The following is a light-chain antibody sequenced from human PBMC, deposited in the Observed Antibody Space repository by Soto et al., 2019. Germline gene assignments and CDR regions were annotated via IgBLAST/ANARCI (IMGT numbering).Light chain of an antibody. CDR2: SNN. CDR1: SSNIGSNT. V-gene: IGLV1-44*01. J-gene: IGLJ2*01. Sequence: QSVLTQPPSASGTPGQRVTISCSGSSSNIGSNTVNWYQQLPGTAPKLLIYSNNQRPSGVPDRFSGSKSGTSASLAISGLQAEDEADYYCAAWADSLNGVVFGRGTKVTVL. CDR3: AAWADSLNGVV.